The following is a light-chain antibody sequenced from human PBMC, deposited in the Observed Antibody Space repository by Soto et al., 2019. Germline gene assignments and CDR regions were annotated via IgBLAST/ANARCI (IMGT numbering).Light chain of an antibody. CDR2: DAS. J-gene: IGKJ4*01. V-gene: IGKV3-11*01. CDR3: QQRNTWPLT. CDR1: QSVRNY. Sequence: EIVLTQSPATLSLSPGERATLSCRASQSVRNYLAWYQQKPGQPPRLLIYDASNRATGIPARFSGSGSGTDFTLTISSLAPEDFAVYYCQQRNTWPLTFGGGTKVEIK.